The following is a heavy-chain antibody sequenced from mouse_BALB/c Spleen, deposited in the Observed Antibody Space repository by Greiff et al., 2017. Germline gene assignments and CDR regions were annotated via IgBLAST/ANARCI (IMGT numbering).Heavy chain of an antibody. CDR1: GDSITSGY. D-gene: IGHD1-1*01. Sequence: EVMLVESGPSLVKPSQTLSLTCSVTGDSITSGYWNWIRKFPGNKLEYMGYISYSGSTYYNPSLKSRISITRDTSKNQYYLQLNSVTTEDTATYYCARYDYYGSSYPYFDYWGQGTTLTVSS. CDR3: ARYDYYGSSYPYFDY. V-gene: IGHV3-8*02. J-gene: IGHJ2*01. CDR2: ISYSGST.